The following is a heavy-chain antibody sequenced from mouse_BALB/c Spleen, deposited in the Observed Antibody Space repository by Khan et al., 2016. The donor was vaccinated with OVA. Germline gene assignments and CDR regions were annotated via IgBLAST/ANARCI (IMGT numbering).Heavy chain of an antibody. Sequence: EVQLQESGPGLVKPSQSLSLTCTVTGYSITSGYGWNWIRQFPGNKLEWMGYISYSGSTNYNPSLKSRSSITRDTYKNQFFLQLNSMTTEDTATYYYARTARIKYWGQGTTLTVSS. CDR3: ARTARIKY. V-gene: IGHV3-2*02. CDR1: GYSITSGYG. J-gene: IGHJ2*01. D-gene: IGHD1-2*01. CDR2: ISYSGST.